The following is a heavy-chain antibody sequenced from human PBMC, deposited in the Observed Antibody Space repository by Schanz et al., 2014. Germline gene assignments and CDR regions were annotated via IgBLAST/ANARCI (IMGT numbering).Heavy chain of an antibody. Sequence: VQFVESGGGVVQPGRSLRLSCAASGFTFTTHAMHWVRQAPGKGLEWVALVSSDGNNDYYADSVKGRFTISRDNSKNTVHLQMNSLRAEDTAVYYCAKQHSVRGVIYLNWFDSWGQGTLVTVSS. CDR3: AKQHSVRGVIYLNWFDS. CDR2: VSSDGNND. CDR1: GFTFTTHA. V-gene: IGHV3-30*18. J-gene: IGHJ5*01. D-gene: IGHD3-10*01.